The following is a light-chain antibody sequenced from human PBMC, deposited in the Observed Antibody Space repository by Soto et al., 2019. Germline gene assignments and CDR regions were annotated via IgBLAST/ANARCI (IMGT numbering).Light chain of an antibody. J-gene: IGKJ3*01. CDR2: STS. CDR1: QNIISSY. CDR3: QLYGNSQFT. Sequence: EIVLTQSPHTLSLSPGERATLSCRASQNIISSYFAWYQQKPGQAPRLLVHSTSYRATGVPDRFSGSGSGTDFTLTISRLEPDDFAVYYCQLYGNSQFTFGPGTKVDIK. V-gene: IGKV3-20*01.